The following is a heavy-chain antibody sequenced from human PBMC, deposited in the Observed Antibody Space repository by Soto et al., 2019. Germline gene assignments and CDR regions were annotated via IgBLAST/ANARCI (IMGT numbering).Heavy chain of an antibody. CDR1: GFTFSSYA. CDR3: ATEREGTVTLLRGLEPGAFDV. D-gene: IGHD3-10*01. V-gene: IGHV3-30-3*01. CDR2: ISYDGSNK. J-gene: IGHJ3*01. Sequence: GGSLRLSCAASGFTFSSYAMHWVRQAPGKGLEWVAVISYDGSNKYYADSVKGRFTISRDNSKNTLYLQMNSLQTDDTAVYFCATEREGTVTLLRGLEPGAFDVWGLGTMVTVSS.